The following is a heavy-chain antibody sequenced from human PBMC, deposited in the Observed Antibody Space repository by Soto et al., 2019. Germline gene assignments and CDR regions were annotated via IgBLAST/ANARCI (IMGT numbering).Heavy chain of an antibody. V-gene: IGHV3-23*01. CDR2: IGGSGDNI. CDR1: GFAFSSYA. CDR3: AKDNIAVAPFDY. J-gene: IGHJ4*02. D-gene: IGHD6-19*01. Sequence: PGGSLRLSCAASGFAFSSYAMSWVRQAPGKGLEWVSGIGGSGDNIYNADSVKGRFTISRDNSKNTLYLQMNSLRAEDTAVYYCAKDNIAVAPFDYWGQGTLVTVSS.